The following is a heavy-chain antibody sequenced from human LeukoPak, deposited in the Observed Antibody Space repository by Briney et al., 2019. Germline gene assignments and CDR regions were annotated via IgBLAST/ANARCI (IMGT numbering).Heavy chain of an antibody. V-gene: IGHV3-20*04. Sequence: GGSLRLSCAASGFTFDDYGMSWVRQAPGKGLEWVSSINWNGGSTAYVDSVKGRFTISRDNAKNSLYLQMNSLRAEDTALYYCAREVEYSSSRAATGWFDPWGQGTLVTVSS. CDR2: INWNGGST. J-gene: IGHJ5*02. CDR1: GFTFDDYG. CDR3: AREVEYSSSRAATGWFDP. D-gene: IGHD6-13*01.